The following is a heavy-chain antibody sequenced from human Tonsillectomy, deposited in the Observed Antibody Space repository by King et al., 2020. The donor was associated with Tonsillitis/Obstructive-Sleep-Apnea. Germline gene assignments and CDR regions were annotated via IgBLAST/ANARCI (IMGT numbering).Heavy chain of an antibody. CDR3: ASASLVVPGAYNWFDP. Sequence: VQLQQWGAGLLKPSETLSLTCAVYGGSFSGYYWSWIRQPPGKGLEWIGEINHSGSTNYNPSLKSRVTISEDTTKNQFSLKLSSVTAADTAVYYCASASLVVPGAYNWFDPWGQGTLVTVSS. CDR2: INHSGST. V-gene: IGHV4-34*01. D-gene: IGHD2-2*01. J-gene: IGHJ5*02. CDR1: GGSFSGYY.